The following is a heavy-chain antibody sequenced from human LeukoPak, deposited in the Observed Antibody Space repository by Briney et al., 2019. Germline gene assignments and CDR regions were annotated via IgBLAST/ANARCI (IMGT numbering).Heavy chain of an antibody. D-gene: IGHD3-3*01. V-gene: IGHV3-23*01. CDR2: ITGSGGNS. CDR1: GFTFSSYS. CDR3: AKKSLWSGPFDY. J-gene: IGHJ4*02. Sequence: GGSLRLSCAASGFTFSSYSMNWVRQAPGKGLEWVSIITGSGGNSYYTDSVKGRFTLSRDNSKNTLFLQMNSLRAEDTAVYFCAKKSLWSGPFDYWGQGTLVTVFS.